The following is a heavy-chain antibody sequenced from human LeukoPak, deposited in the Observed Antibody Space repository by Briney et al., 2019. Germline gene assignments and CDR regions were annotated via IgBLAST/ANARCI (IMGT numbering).Heavy chain of an antibody. CDR3: ATSSTGQLLMSY. CDR1: GYTFTGYY. Sequence: ASVKVSCKASGYTFTGYYMHWVRQAPGQRLEWLGMINPSGDDPKYAQKFQGRVTVTRDTSTRVVYMEMSSLTSEDTSVYYCATSSTGQLLMSYWGQGTLVTVSS. J-gene: IGHJ4*02. V-gene: IGHV1-46*01. CDR2: INPSGDDP. D-gene: IGHD4-17*01.